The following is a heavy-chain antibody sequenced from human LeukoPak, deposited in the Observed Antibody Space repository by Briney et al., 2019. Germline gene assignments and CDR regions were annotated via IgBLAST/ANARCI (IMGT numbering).Heavy chain of an antibody. CDR3: AKELQLVHLLDY. V-gene: IGHV3-30*02. Sequence: GGSLRLSCAASGFTFSSYSMNWVRQAPGKGLEWVAFIRYDGSNKYYADSVKGRFTISRDNSKNTLYLQMNSLRAEDTAVYYCAKELQLVHLLDYWGQGTLVTVSS. J-gene: IGHJ4*02. CDR2: IRYDGSNK. D-gene: IGHD6-13*01. CDR1: GFTFSSYS.